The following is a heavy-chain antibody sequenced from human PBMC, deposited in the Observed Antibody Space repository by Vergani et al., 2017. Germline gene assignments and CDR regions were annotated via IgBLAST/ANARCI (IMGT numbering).Heavy chain of an antibody. V-gene: IGHV4-30-4*08. CDR2: IYYSGST. J-gene: IGHJ5*02. D-gene: IGHD1-26*01. Sequence: QVQLQESGPGLVKPSQTLSLTCTVSGGSISSGDYYWIWIRQPPGKGREWIGYIYYSGSTYYNPTLKIRVTISVDTSKNQFSLKLSSVTAADTAVYYCARGTLHLAGAFDPWGQGTLVTVSS. CDR3: ARGTLHLAGAFDP. CDR1: GGSISSGDYY.